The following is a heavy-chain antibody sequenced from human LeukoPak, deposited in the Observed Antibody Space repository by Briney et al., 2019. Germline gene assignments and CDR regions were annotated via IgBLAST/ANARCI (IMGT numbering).Heavy chain of an antibody. CDR3: ARGKYGGYFIDY. CDR2: IKPDGSDT. CDR1: GFNFGEFW. V-gene: IGHV3-74*01. D-gene: IGHD5-12*01. Sequence: GGSLRLSCAASGFNFGEFWMAWVRQTPGKGLVWVSRIKPDGSDTNYADSVKGRFTISRDNAKNTVFLQMNSLRAEDTAVYYCARGKYGGYFIDYWGQGTLVTVSS. J-gene: IGHJ4*02.